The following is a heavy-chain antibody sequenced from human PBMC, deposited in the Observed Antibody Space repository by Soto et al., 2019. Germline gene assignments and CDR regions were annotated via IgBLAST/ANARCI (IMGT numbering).Heavy chain of an antibody. CDR2: INPNSGGT. D-gene: IGHD5-18*01. Sequence: ASVKVSCKASGYTFTGYYMHWVRQAPGQGLEWMGWINPNSGGTNYAQKFQGWVTMTRDTSISTAYMELSRLRSDDTAMYYCARGAAMVTEYFDYWGQGTLVTVS. J-gene: IGHJ4*02. CDR1: GYTFTGYY. CDR3: ARGAAMVTEYFDY. V-gene: IGHV1-2*04.